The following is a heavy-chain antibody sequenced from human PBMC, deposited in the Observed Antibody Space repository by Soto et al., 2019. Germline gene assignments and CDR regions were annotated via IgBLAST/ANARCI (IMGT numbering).Heavy chain of an antibody. J-gene: IGHJ5*02. D-gene: IGHD4-17*01. CDR3: ARDKHDYFNRGIGFDT. Sequence: SQTLSLTCATSGDSVSSNGAAWNWIRQSPSRGLEWLGRTYYRSKWYNDYAVSVKSRININPDTSKSQFSLQLNSVTPEDTAVYYCARDKHDYFNRGIGFDTWGQGILVTVSS. CDR1: GDSVSSNGAA. V-gene: IGHV6-1*01. CDR2: TYYRSKWYN.